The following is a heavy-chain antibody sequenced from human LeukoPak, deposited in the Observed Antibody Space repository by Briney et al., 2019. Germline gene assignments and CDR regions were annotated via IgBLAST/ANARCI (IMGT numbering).Heavy chain of an antibody. V-gene: IGHV4-34*01. J-gene: IGHJ4*02. CDR1: GGSFSGYY. CDR2: INHSGST. D-gene: IGHD2-8*01. CDR3: ARGKGYCTNGVCYQRWKGHDY. Sequence: SETLSLTCAVYGGSFSGYYWSWIRQPPGKGLEWIGEINHSGSTNYNPSLKSRVTISVDTSKNQFSLKLSSVTAADTAVYYCARGKGYCTNGVCYQRWKGHDYWGQGTLVTVSS.